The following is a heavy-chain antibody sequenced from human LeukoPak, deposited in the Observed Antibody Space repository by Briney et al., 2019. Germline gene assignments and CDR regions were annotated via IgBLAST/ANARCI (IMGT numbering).Heavy chain of an antibody. Sequence: PGGSLRLSCAPSGFTFSNYWMSWVRQAPGKGREWVANIKQDGSEKYYVDSVKGRFAISRDNAKNSLYLQMNSLRGEDTAVYYCAREGIAAAGDHWGQGTLVTVSS. V-gene: IGHV3-7*04. CDR3: AREGIAAAGDH. D-gene: IGHD6-13*01. CDR2: IKQDGSEK. CDR1: GFTFSNYW. J-gene: IGHJ4*02.